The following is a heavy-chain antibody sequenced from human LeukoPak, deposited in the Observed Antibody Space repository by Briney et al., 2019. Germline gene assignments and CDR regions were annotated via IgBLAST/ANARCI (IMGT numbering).Heavy chain of an antibody. Sequence: GASVKVSCKASGYTFTGYYMHWVRQAPGQGLEWMGWINPNSGGTNYAQKFQGRVTMTRDTSISTAYMELSRLRSDDTAVYYCARHHSSSWSGRPPLWGQGTLVTVSS. CDR3: ARHHSSSWSGRPPL. D-gene: IGHD6-13*01. J-gene: IGHJ4*02. V-gene: IGHV1-2*02. CDR1: GYTFTGYY. CDR2: INPNSGGT.